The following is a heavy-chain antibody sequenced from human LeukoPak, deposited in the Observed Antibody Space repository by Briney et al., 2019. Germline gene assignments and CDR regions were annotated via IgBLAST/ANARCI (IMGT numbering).Heavy chain of an antibody. CDR2: TSGSGGST. Sequence: GGSLRLSCAASGFTFSSYAMSLVRLAPGKGLEWVSATSGSGGSTYYADSVKGRFTISRDNSKNTLYLQMNSLRAEDTAVYYCAKVVVPAAIGAYYGMDVWGQGTTVTVSS. D-gene: IGHD2-2*01. CDR1: GFTFSSYA. CDR3: AKVVVPAAIGAYYGMDV. J-gene: IGHJ6*02. V-gene: IGHV3-23*01.